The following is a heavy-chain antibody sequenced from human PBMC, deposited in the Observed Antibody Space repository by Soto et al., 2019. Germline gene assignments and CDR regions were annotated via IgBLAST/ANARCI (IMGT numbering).Heavy chain of an antibody. CDR1: GFTFSSYA. CDR3: ARDQRVVVAATHPRGMDV. Sequence: PGGSLRLSCAASGFTFSSYAMHWVRQAPGKGLEWVAVISYDGSNKYYAGSVKGRFTISRDNSKNTLYLQMNSLRAEDTAVYYCARDQRVVVAATHPRGMDVWGQGTTVTVSS. CDR2: ISYDGSNK. J-gene: IGHJ6*02. V-gene: IGHV3-30-3*01. D-gene: IGHD2-15*01.